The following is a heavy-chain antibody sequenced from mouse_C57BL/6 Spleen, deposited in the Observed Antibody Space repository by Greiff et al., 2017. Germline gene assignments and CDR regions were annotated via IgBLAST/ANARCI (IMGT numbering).Heavy chain of an antibody. CDR2: IYWDDDK. Sequence: QVTLKESGPGILQSSQTLSLTCSFSGFSLSTSGMGVSWIRQPSGKGLEWLAHIYWDDDKRYNPSLKSRLTISKDTSRNQVFLKITSVDTADTATYYCARSWGYYSKERYYAMDYWGQGTSVTVSS. CDR3: ARSWGYYSKERYYAMDY. V-gene: IGHV8-12*01. CDR1: GFSLSTSGMG. D-gene: IGHD2-5*01. J-gene: IGHJ4*01.